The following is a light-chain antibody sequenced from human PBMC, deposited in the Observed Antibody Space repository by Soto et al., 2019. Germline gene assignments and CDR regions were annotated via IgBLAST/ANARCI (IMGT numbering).Light chain of an antibody. J-gene: IGKJ2*01. Sequence: EVVLTQSPGTLSLSPGDTATLSCRTSRRVISDYLAWYQQKPGQAPRLLIYGASSRATDIPDRFSGGGSGTDFTLSISRLEPEDFAVYYCLQSGSSPYTFGQGTKLEI. CDR3: LQSGSSPYT. V-gene: IGKV3-20*01. CDR2: GAS. CDR1: RRVISDY.